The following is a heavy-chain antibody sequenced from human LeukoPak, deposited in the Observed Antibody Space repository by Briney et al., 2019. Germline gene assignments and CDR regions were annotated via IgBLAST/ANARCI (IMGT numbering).Heavy chain of an antibody. V-gene: IGHV3-7*01. D-gene: IGHD4-23*01. CDR3: ARDRGYSTFDN. J-gene: IGHJ5*02. Sequence: GGSLRLSCAASGFPFSNYWMSWVRQAPGKGLEWVANMKEDGGEINYVDSVKGRFTISRDNAKNSLYLHMNSLRVEDTAVYHCARDRGYSTFDNWGQGTLVTVSS. CDR1: GFPFSNYW. CDR2: MKEDGGEI.